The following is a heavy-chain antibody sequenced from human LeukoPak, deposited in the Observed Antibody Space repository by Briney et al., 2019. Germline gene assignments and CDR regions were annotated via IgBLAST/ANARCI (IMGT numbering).Heavy chain of an antibody. V-gene: IGHV4-61*09. D-gene: IGHD3-22*01. CDR1: GGSVSTGSYY. CDR2: IHTSGTM. J-gene: IGHJ3*02. CDR3: ASTRDYYDSSGYYIGAFDI. Sequence: TLSLTCTVSGGSVSTGSYYWSWIRQPAGRGLEWIGHIHTSGTMNYNASLKSRVTISVDTYKNQFSLKLSSVTAADTAVYYCASTRDYYDSSGYYIGAFDIWGQGTMVTVSS.